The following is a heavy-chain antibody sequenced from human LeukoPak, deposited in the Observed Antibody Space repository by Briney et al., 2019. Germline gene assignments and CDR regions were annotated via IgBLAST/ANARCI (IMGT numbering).Heavy chain of an antibody. CDR2: ISSGSGSST. Sequence: PGGSLRLSCAASGFTFSSYALSWVRQAPGKGLEWFSAISSGSGSSTYYADAVKGRFTISRDNSKTTLYLEMNSLRADDTAVYYCAKGSSSGWPYFFDNWGQGTLVTVSS. D-gene: IGHD6-19*01. CDR1: GFTFSSYA. V-gene: IGHV3-23*01. CDR3: AKGSSSGWPYFFDN. J-gene: IGHJ4*02.